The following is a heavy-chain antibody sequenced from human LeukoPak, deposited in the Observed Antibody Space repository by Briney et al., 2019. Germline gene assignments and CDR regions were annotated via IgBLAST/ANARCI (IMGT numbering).Heavy chain of an antibody. J-gene: IGHJ4*02. CDR1: GYTFSSYY. CDR2: INPSGGGT. CDR3: ARDPWDYDSSGYYYDC. V-gene: IGHV1-46*01. D-gene: IGHD3-22*01. Sequence: ASVKVSCKASGYTFSSYYMHWVRQAPGQGLEWMGIINPSGGGTTYAQKFQGRVTMTRDTSTSTVYMELSSLTSEDTAVYYCARDPWDYDSSGYYYDCWGQGTLVTVSS.